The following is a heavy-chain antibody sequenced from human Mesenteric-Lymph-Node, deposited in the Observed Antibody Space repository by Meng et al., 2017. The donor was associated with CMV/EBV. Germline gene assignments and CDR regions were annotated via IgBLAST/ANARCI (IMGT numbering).Heavy chain of an antibody. Sequence: GSLRLSCIVSAGSITSSSYYWGWVRQPPGKGLEWIGSVHYSGSTHYNPSLKSRVSVSVDTSKNQFSLKMWSVTATDTAVYYCARDSSSYWFDPWGQGTLVTVSS. D-gene: IGHD6-6*01. CDR1: AGSITSSSYY. V-gene: IGHV4-39*07. CDR2: VHYSGST. J-gene: IGHJ5*02. CDR3: ARDSSSYWFDP.